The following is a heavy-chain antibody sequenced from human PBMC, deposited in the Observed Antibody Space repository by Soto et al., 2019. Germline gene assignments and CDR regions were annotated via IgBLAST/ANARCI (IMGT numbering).Heavy chain of an antibody. CDR2: ISGYNGNT. J-gene: IGHJ1*01. Sequence: QVHLVQSGAELKKPGASVKVSCKASGYTFTNYGISWVRQAPGQGPKWMGWISGYNGNTKYAQTLQGRVTMTTDTSTNTAYMELRSLRSDDTAVYYCARGGSSWSAEFYQHWGQGTLVIVSS. CDR1: GYTFTNYG. V-gene: IGHV1-18*01. D-gene: IGHD6-13*01. CDR3: ARGGSSWSAEFYQH.